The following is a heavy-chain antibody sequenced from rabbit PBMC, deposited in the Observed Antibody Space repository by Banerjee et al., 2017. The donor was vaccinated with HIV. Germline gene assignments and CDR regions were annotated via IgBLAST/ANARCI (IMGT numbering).Heavy chain of an antibody. D-gene: IGHD3-1*01. CDR2: IYAGSSGRT. CDR1: GFTLSSYW. J-gene: IGHJ4*01. Sequence: QEQLGESGGDLVQPEGSLTLSCKASGFTLSSYWMCWVRQAPGKGLEWIACIYAGSSGRTYYASWAKGRFTISKTSSTTVTLQMTSLTAADTATYFCAREENSWSYFNLWGPGTLVTVS. CDR3: AREENSWSYFNL. V-gene: IGHV1S45*01.